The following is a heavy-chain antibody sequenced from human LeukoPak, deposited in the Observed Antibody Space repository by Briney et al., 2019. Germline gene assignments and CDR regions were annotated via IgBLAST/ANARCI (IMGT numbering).Heavy chain of an antibody. V-gene: IGHV3-23*01. Sequence: GGSLRLSCAASGFTFSSYAMSRVRQAPGKGLEWVAIISGSGSTTSYADSVKGRFTISRDNSKNTLFLQMNSLGTEDTAVYYCAKIPIIVVVPAASLLFDYWGQGTLVTVSS. J-gene: IGHJ4*02. CDR3: AKIPIIVVVPAASLLFDY. D-gene: IGHD2-2*01. CDR2: ISGSGSTT. CDR1: GFTFSSYA.